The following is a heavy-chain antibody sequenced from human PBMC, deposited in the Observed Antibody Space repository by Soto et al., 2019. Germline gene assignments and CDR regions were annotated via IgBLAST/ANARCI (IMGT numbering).Heavy chain of an antibody. CDR1: GGSFDDFY. V-gene: IGHV4-34*01. Sequence: SETLSLTCAFYGGSFDDFYWSWVRQSPGKGLEWVGEISHDGGTNYSPSLASRVSISVDTSKNQFSLHLRSVTAADTGLYYCARGQLVWYGDLTPYHRDIDVWGQGTTVTVSS. D-gene: IGHD3-10*01. CDR2: ISHDGGT. J-gene: IGHJ6*02. CDR3: ARGQLVWYGDLTPYHRDIDV.